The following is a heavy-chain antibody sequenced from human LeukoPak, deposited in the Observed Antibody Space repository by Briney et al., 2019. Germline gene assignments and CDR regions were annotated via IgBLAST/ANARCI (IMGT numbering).Heavy chain of an antibody. CDR3: AREGSSSQNFDY. V-gene: IGHV3-64*01. D-gene: IGHD6-6*01. J-gene: IGHJ4*02. CDR1: GFTFSSYA. Sequence: PGGSLRLSCAASGFTFSSYAMHWVRQAPGRGLEYVSAISSNGGSTYYANSVKGRFTISRDNSKNTLYLQMGSLRAEDMAVYYCAREGSSSQNFDYWGQGTLVTVSS. CDR2: ISSNGGST.